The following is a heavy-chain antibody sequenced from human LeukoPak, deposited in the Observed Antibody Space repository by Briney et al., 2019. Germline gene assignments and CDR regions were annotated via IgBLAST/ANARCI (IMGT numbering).Heavy chain of an antibody. D-gene: IGHD2-15*01. CDR3: AKALTTCSGGSCYPYYFDY. CDR1: GFTFDDYA. V-gene: IGHV3-9*01. Sequence: SLRLTCAATGFTFDDYAMHWVRPAPAKGLAWVSGINWKSGSIGYADSVKGRFTISRDNAKNSLYLQMNSLRAEDTALYYCAKALTTCSGGSCYPYYFDYWGQGTLVTVSS. CDR2: INWKSGSI. J-gene: IGHJ4*02.